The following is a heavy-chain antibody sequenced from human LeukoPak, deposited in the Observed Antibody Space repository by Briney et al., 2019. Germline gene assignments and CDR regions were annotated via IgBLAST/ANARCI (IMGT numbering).Heavy chain of an antibody. CDR3: ARRRAFYGSGSYLNY. CDR1: GGSFSGYY. V-gene: IGHV4-34*01. J-gene: IGHJ4*02. CDR2: INHSGST. Sequence: SETLSLTCAVYGGSFSGYYWSWIRQPPGKGLEWIGEINHSGSTNYNPSLKSRVTISVDTSKNQFSLKLSSVTAADTAVYYCARRRAFYGSGSYLNYWGQGTLVTVSS. D-gene: IGHD3-10*01.